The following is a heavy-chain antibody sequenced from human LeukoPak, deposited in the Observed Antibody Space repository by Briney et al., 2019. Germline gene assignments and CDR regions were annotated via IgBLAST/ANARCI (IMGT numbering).Heavy chain of an antibody. CDR1: GFTFDDYA. CDR2: ISWNSGSI. V-gene: IGHV3-9*03. CDR3: AKGGGRASSGWYFDY. D-gene: IGHD6-19*01. J-gene: IGHJ4*02. Sequence: GGSLRLSCAASGFTFDDYAMHWVRQAPGKGLEWVSGISWNSGSIGYADSVKGRFTISRDNAKNSLYLQMNSLRAEDMALYYCAKGGGRASSGWYFDYWGQGTLVTVSS.